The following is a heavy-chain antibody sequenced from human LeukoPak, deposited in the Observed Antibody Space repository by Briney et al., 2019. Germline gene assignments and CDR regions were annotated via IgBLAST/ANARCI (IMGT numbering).Heavy chain of an antibody. CDR1: GYTFTSYG. J-gene: IGHJ5*02. CDR2: ISAYNGNT. V-gene: IGHV1-18*01. CDR3: ARVGPTTVVTKRGLYNWFDP. D-gene: IGHD4-23*01. Sequence: PWASVKVSCKASGYTFTSYGISWVRQAPGQGLEWMGWISAYNGNTNYAQKLQGRVTMTTDTSTSTAYMELRSLRSDDTAVYYCARVGPTTVVTKRGLYNWFDPWGQGTLVTVSS.